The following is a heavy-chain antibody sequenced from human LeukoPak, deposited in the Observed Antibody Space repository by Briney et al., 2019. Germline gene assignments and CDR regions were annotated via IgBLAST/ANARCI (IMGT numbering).Heavy chain of an antibody. CDR2: INPSSGGT. V-gene: IGHV1-2*02. D-gene: IGHD3-10*01. J-gene: IGHJ4*02. CDR3: ARPGLGESLDY. Sequence: ASVKVSCKASGYTFTSYGISWVRQAPGQGLEWMGWINPSSGGTNYAQKFQGRVTMTRDTSISTAYMELSRLRSDDTAVYYCARPGLGESLDYWGQGTLVTVSS. CDR1: GYTFTSYG.